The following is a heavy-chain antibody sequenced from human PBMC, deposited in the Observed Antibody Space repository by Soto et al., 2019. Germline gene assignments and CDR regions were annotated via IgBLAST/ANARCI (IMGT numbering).Heavy chain of an antibody. CDR2: IIPIFGTA. J-gene: IGHJ3*02. CDR1: GGTFSSYA. CDR3: AREPKVAARPSSPFDI. V-gene: IGHV1-69*13. D-gene: IGHD6-6*01. Sequence: GASVKVSCKASGGTFSSYAISWVRQAPGQGLEWMGGIIPIFGTANYAQKFQGRVTITADESTSTAYMELSSLRSEDTAVYYCAREPKVAARPSSPFDIWGQGTMVTVSS.